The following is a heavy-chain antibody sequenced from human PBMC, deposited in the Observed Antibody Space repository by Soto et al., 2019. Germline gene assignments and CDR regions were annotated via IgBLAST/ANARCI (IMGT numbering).Heavy chain of an antibody. J-gene: IGHJ4*02. Sequence: ASVKVSCKASGYTFTSYYMHWVRQAPGQGLEWMGIINPIGGRTSYAQNFQGRVTMTRDTSPSTVYLELSSLRSEDTAVYYCARLRDSSSSVGPFGCLGQGTRVTLTS. CDR1: GYTFTSYY. D-gene: IGHD6-6*01. CDR3: ARLRDSSSSVGPFGC. CDR2: INPIGGRT. V-gene: IGHV1-46*01.